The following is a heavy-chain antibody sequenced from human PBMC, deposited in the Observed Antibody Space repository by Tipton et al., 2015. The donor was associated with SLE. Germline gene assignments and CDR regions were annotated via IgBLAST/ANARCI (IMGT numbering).Heavy chain of an antibody. CDR3: ARDELVVLSSARWSYYYGMDV. V-gene: IGHV4-59*01. CDR2: IHFPGRT. J-gene: IGHJ6*02. Sequence: TLSLTCTVSGGSISNYYWSWIRQSPGKGLEWIGYIHFPGRTNFNPSPKSRVSMSLDTSNRFSLRLTSVTAADTGTYYCARDELVVLSSARWSYYYGMDVWGQGTTVTVSS. D-gene: IGHD4/OR15-4a*01. CDR1: GGSISNYY.